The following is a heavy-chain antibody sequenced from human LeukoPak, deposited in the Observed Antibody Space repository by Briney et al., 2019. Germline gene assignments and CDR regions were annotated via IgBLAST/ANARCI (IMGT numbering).Heavy chain of an antibody. CDR2: ISSSSTTI. CDR1: GFTFKTYS. J-gene: IGHJ4*02. V-gene: IGHV3-48*04. Sequence: PGGSLRLSCAASGFTFKTYSMNWIRQAPGKGLEWVSYISSSSTTIFYADSVNGRFTISRDNAKNPLSLKMNSLRPEDTAVYYCARDGAAVAGTPGFDYWGQGTLVTVSS. D-gene: IGHD6-19*01. CDR3: ARDGAAVAGTPGFDY.